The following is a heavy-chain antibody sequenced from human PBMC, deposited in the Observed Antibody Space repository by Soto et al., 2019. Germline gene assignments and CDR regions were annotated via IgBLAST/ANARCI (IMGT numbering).Heavy chain of an antibody. CDR3: VRDGTKTLRDWFDP. J-gene: IGHJ5*02. D-gene: IGHD1-1*01. CDR1: GGSISSGGYY. V-gene: IGHV4-31*03. Sequence: SQTLSLTCSVSGGSISSGGYYWSWIRQHPGKGLEWIGYIYYSGSTYYNPSPKSRVTISVDTSKKQFSLKLRSVTAADTAVYYCVRDGTKTLRDWFDPWGQEISVTVSS. CDR2: IYYSGST.